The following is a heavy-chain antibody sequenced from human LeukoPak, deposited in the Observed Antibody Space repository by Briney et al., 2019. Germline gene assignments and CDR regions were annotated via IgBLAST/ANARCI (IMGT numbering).Heavy chain of an antibody. J-gene: IGHJ4*02. CDR3: ARMGIAVAGVFDY. Sequence: GRSLRLSCAASRFTFSSYAIHWVRQAPGKGLEWVAVISYDGSNKYYADSVKGRFTISRDNSKNTLYLQMNSLRAEDTAVYYCARMGIAVAGVFDYWGQGTLVTVSS. CDR1: RFTFSSYA. D-gene: IGHD6-19*01. CDR2: ISYDGSNK. V-gene: IGHV3-30*04.